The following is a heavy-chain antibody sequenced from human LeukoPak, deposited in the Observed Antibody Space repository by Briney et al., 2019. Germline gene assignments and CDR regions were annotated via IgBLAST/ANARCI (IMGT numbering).Heavy chain of an antibody. CDR2: INHSGST. V-gene: IGHV4-34*01. CDR3: ARGQQLVRY. Sequence: TSETLSLTCAVYGGSFSGYYWSWIRQPPGKGLEWIGEINHSGSTNYNPSLKSRVTISVDTSKNQFSLKLSSVTAADTAVYYCARGQQLVRYWGQGTLVTVSS. J-gene: IGHJ4*02. D-gene: IGHD6-13*01. CDR1: GGSFSGYY.